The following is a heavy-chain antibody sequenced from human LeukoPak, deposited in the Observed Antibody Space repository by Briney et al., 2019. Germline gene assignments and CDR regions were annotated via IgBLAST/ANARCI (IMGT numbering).Heavy chain of an antibody. CDR2: INHSGST. CDR1: GGSFSGYY. Sequence: SETLSLTCAVYGGSFSGYYWSWIRQPPGKGLEWIGEINHSGSTNYNPSLKSRVTISVDPSKNQFSLKLSSVTAADTAVYYCGSRRTAMFGVIKGPIDYWGQGTLVTVSS. CDR3: GSRRTAMFGVIKGPIDY. J-gene: IGHJ4*02. V-gene: IGHV4-34*01. D-gene: IGHD3-3*01.